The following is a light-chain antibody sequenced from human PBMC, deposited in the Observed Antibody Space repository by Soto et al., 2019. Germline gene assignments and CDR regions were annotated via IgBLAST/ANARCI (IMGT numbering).Light chain of an antibody. CDR1: QDIRNH. CDR3: QQYDNLPRT. CDR2: DVF. J-gene: IGKJ1*01. V-gene: IGKV1-33*01. Sequence: DIQMTQSPSSLSASIGDRVTITCQASQDIRNHLNWYQQKPGKAPKVLISDVFNLERGVPSRFSCSGSGTDFTFTISSLQPEDIATYYCQQYDNLPRTFGQGTKVEVK.